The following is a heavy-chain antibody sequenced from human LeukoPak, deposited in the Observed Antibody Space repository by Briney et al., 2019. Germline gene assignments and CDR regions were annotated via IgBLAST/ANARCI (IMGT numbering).Heavy chain of an antibody. J-gene: IGHJ3*02. D-gene: IGHD3-16*01. Sequence: PSETLSLTCTVSGGSISSSSYYWGWIRQPPGKGLEWIGSIYYSGSTYYNPSLKSRVTISVDTSKNQFSLKLSSVTAADTAVYYCARVRGSIKGPPDIWGQGTMVTVSS. CDR1: GGSISSSSYY. CDR3: ARVRGSIKGPPDI. V-gene: IGHV4-39*07. CDR2: IYYSGST.